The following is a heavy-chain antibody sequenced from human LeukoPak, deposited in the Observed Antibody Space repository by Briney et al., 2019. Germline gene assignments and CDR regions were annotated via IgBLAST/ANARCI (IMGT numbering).Heavy chain of an antibody. CDR1: GGTFSSYA. Sequence: GSSVKVSCKATGGTFSSYAISWVRQAPGQGLEWMGGIIPIFGTANYAQKFQGRVTITADESTSTAYMELSSLRSEDTAVYYCARSLFYYDSSGYYPYYFDYWGQGTLVTVSS. D-gene: IGHD3-22*01. J-gene: IGHJ4*02. V-gene: IGHV1-69*01. CDR2: IIPIFGTA. CDR3: ARSLFYYDSSGYYPYYFDY.